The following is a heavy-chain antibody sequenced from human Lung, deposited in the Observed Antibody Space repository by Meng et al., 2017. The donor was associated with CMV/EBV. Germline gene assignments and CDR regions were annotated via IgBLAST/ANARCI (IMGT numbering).Heavy chain of an antibody. D-gene: IGHD1-26*01. V-gene: IGHV3-23*01. J-gene: IGHJ4*02. Sequence: SCAASGFTFSDYPMSWVRQAPGKGLEWVSSLSSGGSSTYYTDSVKGRFTISRDNSKNTVHLQMNSLRVEDTAVYYCAKGRAVGATTPFDYWGQGTLVT. CDR2: LSSGGSST. CDR1: GFTFSDYP. CDR3: AKGRAVGATTPFDY.